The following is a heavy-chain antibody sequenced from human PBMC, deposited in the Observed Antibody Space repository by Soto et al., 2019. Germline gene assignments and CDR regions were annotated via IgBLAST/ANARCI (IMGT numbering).Heavy chain of an antibody. CDR2: IIPIFGTA. Sequence: QVQLVQSGAEVKKPGSSVKVSCKASGGTFSSYAISWVRQAPGQGLEWMGGIIPIFGTANYAQKFQGRVTITADEPTSTAYMELSSLRSEDTAVYYCARGTVNRQYGDYVYYYYGMDVWGQGTTFTVSS. CDR3: ARGTVNRQYGDYVYYYYGMDV. CDR1: GGTFSSYA. D-gene: IGHD4-17*01. J-gene: IGHJ6*02. V-gene: IGHV1-69*01.